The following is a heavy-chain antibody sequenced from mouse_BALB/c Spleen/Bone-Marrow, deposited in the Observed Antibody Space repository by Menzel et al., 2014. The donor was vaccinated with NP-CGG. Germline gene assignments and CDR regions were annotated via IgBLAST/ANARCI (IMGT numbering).Heavy chain of an antibody. Sequence: KLMESGGDLVKPGGSLKLSCAASGISFSTYGMSWVRQTPNKRLEWVATISSGDSYTYYPDSVKGRFTISRDNAKNTLYLQMSSLKSEDTAMYYCAFITTVAYWGQGALVTVSA. CDR1: GISFSTYG. V-gene: IGHV5-6*02. CDR2: ISSGDSYT. CDR3: AFITTVAY. J-gene: IGHJ3*01. D-gene: IGHD1-1*01.